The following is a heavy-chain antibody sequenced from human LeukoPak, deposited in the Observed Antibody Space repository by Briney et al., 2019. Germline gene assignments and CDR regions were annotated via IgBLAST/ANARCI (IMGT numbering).Heavy chain of an antibody. J-gene: IGHJ6*02. V-gene: IGHV3-23*01. D-gene: IGHD3-22*01. CDR2: ISGSGGST. CDR3: AKNFQPGYDSSGYSYGMDV. CDR1: GFTFSSYA. Sequence: PGGSLRLSCAASGFTFSSYAMSWARQAPGKGLEWVSAISGSGGSTYYADSVKGRFTISRDNSKNTLYLQMNSLRAEDTAVYYCAKNFQPGYDSSGYSYGMDVWGQGTTVTVSS.